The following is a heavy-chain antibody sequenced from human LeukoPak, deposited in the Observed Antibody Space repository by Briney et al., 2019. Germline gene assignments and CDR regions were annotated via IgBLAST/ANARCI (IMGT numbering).Heavy chain of an antibody. J-gene: IGHJ4*02. CDR1: GFTFSSYA. Sequence: SGGSLRLSCAASGFTFSSYAMPWVRQAPGKGLEWVAVISYDGSNKYYADSVKGRFTISRDNSKNTLYLQMNSLRAEDTAVYYCARAFHYDFWSGYYTGLPNWGQGTLVTVSS. CDR2: ISYDGSNK. D-gene: IGHD3-3*01. V-gene: IGHV3-30-3*01. CDR3: ARAFHYDFWSGYYTGLPN.